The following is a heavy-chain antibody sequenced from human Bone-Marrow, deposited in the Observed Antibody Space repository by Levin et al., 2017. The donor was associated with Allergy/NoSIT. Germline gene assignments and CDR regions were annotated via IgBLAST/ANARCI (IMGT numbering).Heavy chain of an antibody. CDR3: SSNRLSAAA. V-gene: IGHV3-53*01. D-gene: IGHD6-13*01. Sequence: QSGGSLRLSCVASGFTVSNNYMSWVRQPPGKGLEWVSLIYSGGSTSYADSVRGRFTISRDKSTDTLYLQMNSLRAEDTAVYYCSSNRLSAAAWGQGTLVTVSS. J-gene: IGHJ5*02. CDR2: IYSGGST. CDR1: GFTVSNNY.